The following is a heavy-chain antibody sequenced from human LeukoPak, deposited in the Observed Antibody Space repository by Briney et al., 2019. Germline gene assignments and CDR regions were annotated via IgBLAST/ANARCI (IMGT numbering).Heavy chain of an antibody. CDR3: ARALRFFDY. V-gene: IGHV4-34*01. D-gene: IGHD3-3*01. CDR1: GGSFSGYY. Sequence: SETLSLTCAVYGGSFSGYYWSWIRQPPGKGLEWIGEINHSGSTNYNPSLKSRVTISVDTSKNQFSLKLSSVTAADTAVYYCARALRFFDYWGKGTLVTVSS. CDR2: INHSGST. J-gene: IGHJ4*02.